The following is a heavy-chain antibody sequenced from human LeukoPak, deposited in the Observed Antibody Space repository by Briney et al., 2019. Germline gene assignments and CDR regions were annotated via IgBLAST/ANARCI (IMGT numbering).Heavy chain of an antibody. CDR3: ARESVTAMVHFDY. CDR2: IIPIFGTA. Sequence: EASVKVSCKASGGTFSTYTISWVRQAPGQGLEWMGGIIPIFGTANYAQKFQGRVTITTDESTSTAYMELSSLRSEDTAVYYCARESVTAMVHFDYWGQGTLVTVSS. J-gene: IGHJ4*02. D-gene: IGHD5-18*01. V-gene: IGHV1-69*05. CDR1: GGTFSTYT.